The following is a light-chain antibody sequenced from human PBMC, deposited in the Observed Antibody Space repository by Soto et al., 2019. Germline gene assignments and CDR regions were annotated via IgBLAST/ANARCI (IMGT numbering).Light chain of an antibody. CDR2: DAS. J-gene: IGKJ4*01. Sequence: DIQMTQSPSSLSASVGDRVTITCQASQDISNYLNWYQQKPGKAPKLLIYDASNLETGVPSRFNGSGSGTDFTFTISSLQPEDIATYYCQQCDNLPITFGGGTKVEIK. V-gene: IGKV1-33*01. CDR3: QQCDNLPIT. CDR1: QDISNY.